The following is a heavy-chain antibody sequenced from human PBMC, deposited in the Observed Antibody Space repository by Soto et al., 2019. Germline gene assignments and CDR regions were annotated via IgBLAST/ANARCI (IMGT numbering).Heavy chain of an antibody. D-gene: IGHD7-27*01. CDR2: IYWDDDK. Sequence: QITLKESGPTLVKPTQTLTLTCTFSGFSLSTTGVGVGWIRQPPGKALECLALIYWDDDKRYSPSLTNMLTITKDTSKNQVVLTMTNMHPVDTGTYFCAYRTSLDWGHFDSWGQGTLVTVSS. V-gene: IGHV2-5*02. CDR1: GFSLSTTGVG. J-gene: IGHJ4*02. CDR3: AYRTSLDWGHFDS.